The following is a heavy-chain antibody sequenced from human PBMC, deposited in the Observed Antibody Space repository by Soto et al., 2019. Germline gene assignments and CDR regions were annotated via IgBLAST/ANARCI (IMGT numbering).Heavy chain of an antibody. Sequence: ASVKVSCKASGYTFTSYGISWVRQAPGQGLEWMGWISAYNGNTNYAQKLQGRVTMTTDTSTSTAYMELRSLRSDDTAAYYCARLLPGNYYDSSGYDAFDIWGQGTMVTVSS. J-gene: IGHJ3*02. CDR3: ARLLPGNYYDSSGYDAFDI. V-gene: IGHV1-18*04. D-gene: IGHD3-22*01. CDR2: ISAYNGNT. CDR1: GYTFTSYG.